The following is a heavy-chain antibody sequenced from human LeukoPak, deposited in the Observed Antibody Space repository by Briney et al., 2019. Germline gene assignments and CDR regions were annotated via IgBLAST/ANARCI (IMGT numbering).Heavy chain of an antibody. V-gene: IGHV1-18*01. J-gene: IGHJ4*02. CDR2: INTYNGNT. D-gene: IGHD4-17*01. CDR1: GYTFTSYG. CDR3: ARGRPETVVDY. Sequence: KPGASVKVSCKASGYTFTSYGISWVRQAPGQGLEWMRWINTYNGNTNYVDNLQGRVTMTTDTSTSTAYMELRSLRYDDTAVYYCARGRPETVVDYWGQGTLVTVSS.